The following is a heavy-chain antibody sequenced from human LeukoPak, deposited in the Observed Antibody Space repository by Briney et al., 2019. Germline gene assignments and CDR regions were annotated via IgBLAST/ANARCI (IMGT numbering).Heavy chain of an antibody. J-gene: IGHJ4*02. D-gene: IGHD1-20*01. CDR3: ARDGRYNLDYADY. Sequence: SVQVSCKASGYTFTTYGISWVRQAPGQGLEWMGWIIGYNGNRNNAQKLQGRVTMTTDTSTSTAYMELRSLRSDDTAVYYCARDGRYNLDYADYWGQGTLVTVSS. CDR1: GYTFTTYG. CDR2: IIGYNGNR. V-gene: IGHV1-18*01.